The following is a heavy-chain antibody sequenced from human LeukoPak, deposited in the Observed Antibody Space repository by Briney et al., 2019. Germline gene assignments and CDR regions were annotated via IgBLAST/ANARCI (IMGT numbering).Heavy chain of an antibody. V-gene: IGHV4-34*01. CDR1: GGSFSGYY. CDR2: INHSGST. J-gene: IGHJ3*02. Sequence: PSETLSLTCAVYGGSFSGYYWSWIRQPPGKGLEWIGEINHSGSTNYNPSLKSRVTISVDTSKNQFSLKLSSVTAADTAVYYCARAFSSSWYNDAFDIWGQGTMVTVSS. D-gene: IGHD6-13*01. CDR3: ARAFSSSWYNDAFDI.